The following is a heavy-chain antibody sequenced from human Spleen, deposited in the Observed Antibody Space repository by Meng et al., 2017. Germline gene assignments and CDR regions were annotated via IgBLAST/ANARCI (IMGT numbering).Heavy chain of an antibody. CDR2: INHSGST. Sequence: QVKLQQWGAGLWKPSETLSSTCVVSGGSFSDYYWSWIRQPPGKGLEWIGEINHSGSTNYNPSLESRATISVDTSQNNLSLKLSSVTAADSAVYYCARGPTTMAHDFDYWGQGTLVTVSS. J-gene: IGHJ4*02. CDR3: ARGPTTMAHDFDY. V-gene: IGHV4-34*01. D-gene: IGHD4-11*01. CDR1: GGSFSDYY.